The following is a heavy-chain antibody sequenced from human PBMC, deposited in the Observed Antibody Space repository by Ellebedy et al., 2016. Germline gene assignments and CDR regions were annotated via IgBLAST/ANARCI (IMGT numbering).Heavy chain of an antibody. V-gene: IGHV4-4*02. CDR1: GDSLNTITW. CDR3: VKNGPWSFQY. Sequence: SETLSLTCAVSGDSLNTITWWSWVRQPPGKGLEWIAEINHVASTTYNPSLKSRVTISLDKSKNHFSLNLKSVTAADTAVYFCVKNGPWSFQYWGQGTVVTVSS. CDR2: INHVAST. J-gene: IGHJ4*02. D-gene: IGHD2-15*01.